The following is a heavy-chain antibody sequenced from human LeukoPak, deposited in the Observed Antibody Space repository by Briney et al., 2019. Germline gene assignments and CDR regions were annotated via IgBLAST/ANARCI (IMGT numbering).Heavy chain of an antibody. V-gene: IGHV3-23*01. Sequence: PGGSLRLSCAASGFTFSSYAMNWVRQAPGKGLEWVSTIGGDGGATHYADSVKGRFTISRANSKNTLFLQMNSLRAEDTAVYYCAKSGSRDWDDFEYWGQGTLVTASS. CDR2: IGGDGGAT. CDR1: GFTFSSYA. CDR3: AKSGSRDWDDFEY. J-gene: IGHJ4*02. D-gene: IGHD6-19*01.